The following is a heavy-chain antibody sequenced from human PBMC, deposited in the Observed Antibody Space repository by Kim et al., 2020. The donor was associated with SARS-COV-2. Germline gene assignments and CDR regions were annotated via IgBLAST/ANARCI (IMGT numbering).Heavy chain of an antibody. CDR2: ISWNSGSI. Sequence: GGSLRLSCAASGFTFDDYAMHWVRQAPGKGLEWVSGISWNSGSIGYADSVKGRFTISRDNAKNSLYLQMNSLRAEDTALYYCAKDPRPGIAIAGWFDPWG. V-gene: IGHV3-9*01. J-gene: IGHJ5*02. CDR1: GFTFDDYA. D-gene: IGHD6-13*01. CDR3: AKDPRPGIAIAGWFDP.